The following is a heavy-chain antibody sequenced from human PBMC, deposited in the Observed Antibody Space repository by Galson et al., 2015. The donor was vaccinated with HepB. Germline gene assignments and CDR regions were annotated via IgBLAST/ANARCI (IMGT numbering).Heavy chain of an antibody. Sequence: VKVSCKVSGYTFTDYYMHWVQQAPGKGLEWMGLVDPEDGETIYAEKFQGRVTITADTSTDTAYMELSSLRSEDTAVYYCATDLIVVVPAARDAFDIWGQGTMVTVSS. CDR1: GYTFTDYY. J-gene: IGHJ3*02. V-gene: IGHV1-69-2*01. D-gene: IGHD2-2*01. CDR2: VDPEDGET. CDR3: ATDLIVVVPAARDAFDI.